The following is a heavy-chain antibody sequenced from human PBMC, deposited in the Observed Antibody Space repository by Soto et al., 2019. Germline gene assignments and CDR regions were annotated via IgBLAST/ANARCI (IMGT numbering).Heavy chain of an antibody. V-gene: IGHV4-39*07. Sequence: SETLSLTCTVSGGSISSRSYFWGWIRQPPGKGLEWIGSIYYSGSTYYNPSLKSRVTISVDTSKNQFSLKLSSVTAADTAVYYCARDFTDSSGPTLGMGVWGQGTTVTVSS. D-gene: IGHD6-19*01. CDR3: ARDFTDSSGPTLGMGV. CDR1: GGSISSRSYF. CDR2: IYYSGST. J-gene: IGHJ6*02.